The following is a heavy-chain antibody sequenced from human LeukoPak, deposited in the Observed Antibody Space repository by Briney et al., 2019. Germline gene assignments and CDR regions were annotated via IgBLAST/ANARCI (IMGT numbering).Heavy chain of an antibody. CDR1: GFTFDDYA. Sequence: PGRSLRLSCAASGFTFDDYAMHWVRQAPGKGLEWVAVISYDGSNKYYADSVKGRFTISRDNSKNTLYLQMNSLRAEDTAVYYCGRGIAVAGTVDYWGQGTLVTVSS. D-gene: IGHD6-19*01. J-gene: IGHJ4*02. CDR3: GRGIAVAGTVDY. CDR2: ISYDGSNK. V-gene: IGHV3-30*04.